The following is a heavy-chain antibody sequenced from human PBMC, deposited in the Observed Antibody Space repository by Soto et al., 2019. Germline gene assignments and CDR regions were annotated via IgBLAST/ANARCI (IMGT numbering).Heavy chain of an antibody. CDR3: ARDDPKGELTDAFDN. CDR1: GFSFSAYW. D-gene: IGHD1-26*01. V-gene: IGHV3-7*01. CDR2: INEDGSEK. Sequence: EVQLVESGGALVQPGGSLRLSCAASGFSFSAYWMNWVRQAPGKGLEWVANINEDGSEKYYVDSVKGRFTISRDNAKDSMNLQMNNLGAADPAVYYCARDDPKGELTDAFDNWGQGTVVTVSS. J-gene: IGHJ3*02.